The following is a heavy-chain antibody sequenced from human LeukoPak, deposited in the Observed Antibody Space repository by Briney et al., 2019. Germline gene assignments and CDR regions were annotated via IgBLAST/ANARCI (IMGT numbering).Heavy chain of an antibody. CDR1: GFTVSSNY. V-gene: IGHV3-66*01. D-gene: IGHD6-13*01. J-gene: IGHJ4*02. CDR2: IYSGGST. CDR3: AGVMEQQLALGGLDY. Sequence: GGSLRLSCAASGFTVSSNYMSWVRQAPGKGLGWVSVIYSGGSTYYADSVKGRFTISRDNSKNTLYLQMNSLRAEDTAVYYCAGVMEQQLALGGLDYWGQGTLVTVSS.